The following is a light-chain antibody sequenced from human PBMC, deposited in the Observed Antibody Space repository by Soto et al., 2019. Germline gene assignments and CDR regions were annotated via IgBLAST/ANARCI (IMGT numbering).Light chain of an antibody. V-gene: IGKV1-5*03. J-gene: IGKJ1*01. CDR2: KAS. Sequence: DIQMTQSPSTLSASVGDRVTITCRASQSIDGWLAWYQQKTGQAPELLVSKASSLESGVLSRFSGSGSGTEFTLTISSLQPDDFATYYCQHYHSSPWTFGQGTKVAIK. CDR1: QSIDGW. CDR3: QHYHSSPWT.